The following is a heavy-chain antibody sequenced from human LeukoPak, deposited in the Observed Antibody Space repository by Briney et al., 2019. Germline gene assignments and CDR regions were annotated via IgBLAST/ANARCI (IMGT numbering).Heavy chain of an antibody. V-gene: IGHV3-30*01. Sequence: PGGSLRLSCAASGFTFSRYAMHWVRQAPGKGLEWVAVISYDGSNKYYADSVKGRFTISRDNSKNTLYLQMNSLRGEDTAVYYCARGGTGYSYGAAFDYWGQGTLVTVSS. J-gene: IGHJ4*02. D-gene: IGHD5-18*01. CDR1: GFTFSRYA. CDR2: ISYDGSNK. CDR3: ARGGTGYSYGAAFDY.